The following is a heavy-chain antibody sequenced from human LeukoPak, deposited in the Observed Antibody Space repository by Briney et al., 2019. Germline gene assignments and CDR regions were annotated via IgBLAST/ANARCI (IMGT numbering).Heavy chain of an antibody. CDR1: GFSFCDYA. J-gene: IGHJ4*02. CDR3: ATSLRNGWYQAFDY. CDR2: VRSNVYGGTT. D-gene: IGHD6-19*01. Sequence: GGSLRLSCTASGFSFCDYAMRWVRQAPGEGLEWVGLVRSNVYGGTTEYAASVKGRFSISREDSKSIANLHMNSLKTDDTAVYFCATSLRNGWYQAFDYWGQGTLVTVSS. V-gene: IGHV3-49*04.